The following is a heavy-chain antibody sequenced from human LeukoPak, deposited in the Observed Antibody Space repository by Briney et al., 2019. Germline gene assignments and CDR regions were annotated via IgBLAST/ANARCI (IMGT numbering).Heavy chain of an antibody. CDR3: ARNGYNDYGDFDAFDI. V-gene: IGHV4-59*01. Sequence: SETLSLTCTVSGGSISSYYWSCIRQPPGKGLEWIGYIYYSGSTNYNPSLKSRVTISVDTSKNQFSLKLSSVTAADTAVYYCARNGYNDYGDFDAFDIWGQGTMVTVSS. D-gene: IGHD4-17*01. CDR1: GGSISSYY. CDR2: IYYSGST. J-gene: IGHJ3*02.